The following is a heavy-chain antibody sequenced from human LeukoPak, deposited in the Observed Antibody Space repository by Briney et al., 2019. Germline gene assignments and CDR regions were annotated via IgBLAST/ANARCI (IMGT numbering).Heavy chain of an antibody. CDR1: GGSFSGYY. Sequence: KPSETLSLACAVYGGSFSGYYWSWIRQPPGKGLEWIGEINHSGSTNYNPSLKSRVTISVDTSKNQFSLKLSSVTAADMAVYYCARGRQLAGGYFDYWGQGTLVTVSS. CDR3: ARGRQLAGGYFDY. V-gene: IGHV4-34*01. CDR2: INHSGST. D-gene: IGHD1-14*01. J-gene: IGHJ4*02.